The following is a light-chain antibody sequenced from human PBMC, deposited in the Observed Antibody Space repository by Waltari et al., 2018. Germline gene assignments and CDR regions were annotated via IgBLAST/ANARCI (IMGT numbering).Light chain of an antibody. Sequence: ELVLTQSPGTLSLSPGERATLSCRASQSVGRYLAWYQQKPGQAPRLLIYDASTRATGIPDRFSGSGSGTDFSLTISRLESEDFVVYYCQKYVNLPATFGQGTKVEIK. V-gene: IGKV3-20*01. CDR1: QSVGRY. J-gene: IGKJ1*01. CDR3: QKYVNLPAT. CDR2: DAS.